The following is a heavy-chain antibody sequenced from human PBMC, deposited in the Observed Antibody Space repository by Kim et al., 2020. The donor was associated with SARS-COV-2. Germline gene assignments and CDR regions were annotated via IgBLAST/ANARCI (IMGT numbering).Heavy chain of an antibody. V-gene: IGHV3-74*01. CDR3: ARDLLLWCGDIDY. J-gene: IGHJ4*02. Sequence: YADSVKGRFTIARDNAKNTLYLQMNSLRAEDTALYYCARDLLLWCGDIDYWGQGTLVTVSS. D-gene: IGHD3-10*01.